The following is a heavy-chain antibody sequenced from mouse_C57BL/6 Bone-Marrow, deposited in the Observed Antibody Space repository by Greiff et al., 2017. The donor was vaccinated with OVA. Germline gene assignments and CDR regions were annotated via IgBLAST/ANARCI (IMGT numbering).Heavy chain of an antibody. V-gene: IGHV3-1*01. J-gene: IGHJ1*03. CDR2: ISYSGST. Sequence: EVQVVESGPGMVKPSQSLSLTCTVTGYSITSGYDWHWIRHFPGNKLEWMGYISYSGSTNYNPSLKSRISITHDTSKNHFFLKLNSVTTEDTATYYCARDKDGYHWYFDVWGTGTTVTVSS. D-gene: IGHD2-3*01. CDR1: GYSITSGYD. CDR3: ARDKDGYHWYFDV.